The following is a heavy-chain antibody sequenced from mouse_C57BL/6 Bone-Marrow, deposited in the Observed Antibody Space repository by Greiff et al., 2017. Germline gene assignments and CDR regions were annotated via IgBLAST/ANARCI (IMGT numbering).Heavy chain of an antibody. CDR1: GYAFRSSW. CDR2: IYPGDGNP. D-gene: IGHD1-1*01. CDR3: ARGYGGSYRYFDV. Sequence: QVQLQQSGPELVKPGASVKISCKASGYAFRSSWMNWVRQRPGKGLEWFGRIYPGDGNPNYNGKFKGKATLTADKSSSTAYMQLSSLTSADSAVYFCARGYGGSYRYFDVWGTGTTGTVSS. V-gene: IGHV1-82*01. J-gene: IGHJ1*03.